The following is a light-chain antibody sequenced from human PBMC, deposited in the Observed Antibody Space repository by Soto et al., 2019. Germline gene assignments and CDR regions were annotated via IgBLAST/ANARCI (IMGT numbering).Light chain of an antibody. CDR2: SSD. J-gene: IGLJ1*01. V-gene: IGLV1-44*01. Sequence: QSVLTQPPSASGTPGQRVTISCSGSSSNIGSNTVNWYQHLPGTAPKLLIYSSDQRPSGVPDRFSGSKSGTSASLAISGLQSEDEADYYCSTWDDSLDGYVFGTGTKLTVL. CDR1: SSNIGSNT. CDR3: STWDDSLDGYV.